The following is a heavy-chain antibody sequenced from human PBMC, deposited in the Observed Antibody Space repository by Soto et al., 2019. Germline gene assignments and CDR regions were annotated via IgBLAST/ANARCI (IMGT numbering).Heavy chain of an antibody. Sequence: ASVKVSCKASGYTFHNYGVNWVRQAPGHGLEWMGRISAYNYNTHYAQNFEGRVTMTTDTSTSTAYMELRSLRSDDTAIYYWPRLTGVFRLALDDWGQGTQVSDSS. D-gene: IGHD3-16*01. CDR3: PRLTGVFRLALDD. CDR1: GYTFHNYG. CDR2: ISAYNYNT. V-gene: IGHV1-18*01. J-gene: IGHJ4*02.